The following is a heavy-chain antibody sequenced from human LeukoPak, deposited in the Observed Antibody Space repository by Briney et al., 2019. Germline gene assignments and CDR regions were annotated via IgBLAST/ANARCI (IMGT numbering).Heavy chain of an antibody. Sequence: ASVKVSCKASGYTFTGYYMHWVRQAPGQGLEWMGWINPNSGGTNYAQKFQGRVTMTRDTSISTAYMELSRLRSDDTAVYYCARDAASEWLFLNWLDPWGQGTLVTVSS. CDR1: GYTFTGYY. J-gene: IGHJ5*02. V-gene: IGHV1-2*02. D-gene: IGHD3-3*01. CDR2: INPNSGGT. CDR3: ARDAASEWLFLNWLDP.